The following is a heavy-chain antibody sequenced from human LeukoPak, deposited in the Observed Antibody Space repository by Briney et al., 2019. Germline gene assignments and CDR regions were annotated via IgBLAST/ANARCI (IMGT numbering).Heavy chain of an antibody. Sequence: SETLSLTCAVYGGSFSGYYWSWIRQPPGKGLEWLGEINHSGSTNYNPSLKSRVTISVDTSKNQFSLKLSSVTAADTAVYYCAGGVRITIFGVVTPFDYWGQGTLVTVSS. CDR3: AGGVRITIFGVVTPFDY. D-gene: IGHD3-3*01. CDR1: GGSFSGYY. CDR2: INHSGST. V-gene: IGHV4-34*01. J-gene: IGHJ4*02.